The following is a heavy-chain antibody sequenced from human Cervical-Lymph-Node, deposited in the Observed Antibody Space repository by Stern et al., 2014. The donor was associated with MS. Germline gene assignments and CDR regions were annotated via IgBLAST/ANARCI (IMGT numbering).Heavy chain of an antibody. D-gene: IGHD2-2*01. CDR3: ARGPRVPAVIPDFDY. V-gene: IGHV3-11*01. J-gene: IGHJ4*02. Sequence: VQLVESGGGLVKPGGSLRLSCAASGFTFSDYYMSWIRQAPGKVLAWVSLISSRGSTIYYADSVKGRFPISRDNAKNSLYLQMNSLRAEDTAVYYCARGPRVPAVIPDFDYWGQGTLVTVSS. CDR2: ISSRGSTI. CDR1: GFTFSDYY.